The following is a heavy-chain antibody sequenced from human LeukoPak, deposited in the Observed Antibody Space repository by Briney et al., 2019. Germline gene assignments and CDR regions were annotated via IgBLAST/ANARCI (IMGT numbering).Heavy chain of an antibody. J-gene: IGHJ4*02. CDR3: ARVGSGWIPFDY. V-gene: IGHV3-23*01. Sequence: GGSLRLSCAASGFIFHNYAMNWVRQAPGQGLEWVSGISGGGGNAYYADSVKGRFTISRDNAKNSLYLQMNSLRAEDTAVYYCARVGSGWIPFDYWGQGTLVTVSS. D-gene: IGHD6-19*01. CDR2: ISGGGGNA. CDR1: GFIFHNYA.